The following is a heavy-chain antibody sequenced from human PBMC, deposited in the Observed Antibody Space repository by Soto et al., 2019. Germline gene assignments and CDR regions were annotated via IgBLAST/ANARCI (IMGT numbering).Heavy chain of an antibody. Sequence: PGGSLRLSCAASGFTFSRYWMSWVRQAPGKGLEWVANIKQDGSEKYYVDSVKGRFTISRDNAKNSLYLQMNSRRAEDTAVYYCARVPVAGANAPRYYYYGMDVWGQGTTVTVSS. CDR3: ARVPVAGANAPRYYYYGMDV. J-gene: IGHJ6*02. D-gene: IGHD6-19*01. V-gene: IGHV3-7*01. CDR2: IKQDGSEK. CDR1: GFTFSRYW.